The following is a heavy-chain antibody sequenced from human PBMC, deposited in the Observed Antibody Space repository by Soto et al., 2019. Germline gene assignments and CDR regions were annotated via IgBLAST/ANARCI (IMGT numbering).Heavy chain of an antibody. J-gene: IGHJ5*02. CDR2: ISESGGST. D-gene: IGHD3-16*01. Sequence: GGSLRLSCAASGFTFRSYAMSWVRQAPGKGLEWVSAISESGGSTYYADSVKGRFTISRDNSKNTLYLQMNSLQTEDTAVYYCTRDLFSYDYSGILWFDPWGQGTLVTVSS. V-gene: IGHV3-23*01. CDR3: TRDLFSYDYSGILWFDP. CDR1: GFTFRSYA.